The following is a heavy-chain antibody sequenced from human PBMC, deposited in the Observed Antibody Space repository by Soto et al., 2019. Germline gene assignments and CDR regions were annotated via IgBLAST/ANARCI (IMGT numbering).Heavy chain of an antibody. CDR2: ITSKSGQT. D-gene: IGHD3-16*02. CDR1: GFPFSAYN. J-gene: IGHJ5*02. CDR3: ARDLLAGHALVIPWFEP. V-gene: IGHV3-21*06. Sequence: GESLKISCVAYGFPFSAYNMNWVRQAPGKGLEWISSITSKSGQTYYAESVKGRFTISRDNAKNSLYLEMNSLGAGDTAVYYCARDLLAGHALVIPWFEPWGRDTLVTVSS.